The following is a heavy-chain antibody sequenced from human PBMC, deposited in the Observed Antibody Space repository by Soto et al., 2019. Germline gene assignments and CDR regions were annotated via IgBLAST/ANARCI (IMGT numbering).Heavy chain of an antibody. CDR2: IKHGGSS. J-gene: IGHJ3*02. Sequence: QVQQQPWGAGLLKPSETLSLTCTVYAGSFSHYYWNWIRQSPGKGREWTGKIKHGGSSRYNPSLRSRVSISEDMSKNHFSRRLSSVTAADTAVYYCARGGSSDWQVALDIWGQGTMVPVSS. D-gene: IGHD6-19*01. CDR1: AGSFSHYY. V-gene: IGHV4-34*01. CDR3: ARGGSSDWQVALDI.